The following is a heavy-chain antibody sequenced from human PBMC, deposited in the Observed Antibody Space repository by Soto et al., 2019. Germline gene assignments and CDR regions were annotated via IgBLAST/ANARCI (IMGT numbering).Heavy chain of an antibody. CDR3: ARGGSSWVY. D-gene: IGHD6-6*01. J-gene: IGHJ4*02. CDR1: GYTFTSYA. Sequence: QVQLVQSGAEVKKPGASVKVSCKASGYTFTSYAMHWVRQAPGQRLEWMGWITAGIGDTKYSQNFQGRVTITRDTSASTAYMELSSLTSEDTAVYYCARGGSSWVYWGQGTLVTVSS. CDR2: ITAGIGDT. V-gene: IGHV1-3*01.